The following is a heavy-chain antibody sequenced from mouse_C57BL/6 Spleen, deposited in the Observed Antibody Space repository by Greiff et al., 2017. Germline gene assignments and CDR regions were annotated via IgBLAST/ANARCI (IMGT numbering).Heavy chain of an antibody. Sequence: ESGPGLVKPSQSLSLTCSVTGYSITSGYYWNWIRQFPGNKLEWMGYISYDGSNNYNPSLKNRISITRDTSKNQFFLKLNSVTTEDTATCYCARRGSYDYFDYWGQGTTLTVSS. CDR1: GYSITSGYY. V-gene: IGHV3-6*01. CDR2: ISYDGSN. D-gene: IGHD1-1*02. J-gene: IGHJ2*01. CDR3: ARRGSYDYFDY.